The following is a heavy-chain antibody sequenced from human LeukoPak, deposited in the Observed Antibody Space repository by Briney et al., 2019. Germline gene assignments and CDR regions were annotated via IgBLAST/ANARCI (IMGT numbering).Heavy chain of an antibody. CDR1: GGSFSGYY. Sequence: SETLSLTCAVYGGSFSGYYWSWIRQPPGKGLEWIGEINHSGSTNYNPSLKSRVTISVDTSKSQFSLKLSSVTAADTAVYYCARNSGYYGDAFDIWGQGTMVTVSS. CDR2: INHSGST. D-gene: IGHD3-22*01. CDR3: ARNSGYYGDAFDI. V-gene: IGHV4-34*01. J-gene: IGHJ3*02.